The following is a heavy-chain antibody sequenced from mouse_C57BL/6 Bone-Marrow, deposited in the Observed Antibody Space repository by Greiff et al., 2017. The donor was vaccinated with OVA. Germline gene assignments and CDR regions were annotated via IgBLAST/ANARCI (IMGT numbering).Heavy chain of an antibody. J-gene: IGHJ4*01. Sequence: EVKLMESGGGLVQPGGSLKLSCAASGFTFSDYYMYWVRQTPEKRLEWVAYISNGGGSTYYPDTVKGRFTISRDNAKNTLYLQMSRLKSEDTAMYYCARSSVYEDAMDYWGQGTSVTVSS. D-gene: IGHD2-12*01. CDR2: ISNGGGST. CDR1: GFTFSDYY. CDR3: ARSSVYEDAMDY. V-gene: IGHV5-12*01.